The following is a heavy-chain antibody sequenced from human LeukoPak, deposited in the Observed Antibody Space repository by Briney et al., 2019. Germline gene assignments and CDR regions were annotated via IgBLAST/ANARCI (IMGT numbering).Heavy chain of an antibody. J-gene: IGHJ6*04. V-gene: IGHV3-7*03. Sequence: GGSLRLSCAASGFTFSSYWMSWVRQAPGKGLEWVANIKQDGSEEYYVDSVKGRFTISRDNAKNSLYLQMNSLRAEDTAVYYCARWGITMVRGVIDPSGDYGMDVWGKGTTVTVSS. CDR1: GFTFSSYW. CDR2: IKQDGSEE. D-gene: IGHD3-10*01. CDR3: ARWGITMVRGVIDPSGDYGMDV.